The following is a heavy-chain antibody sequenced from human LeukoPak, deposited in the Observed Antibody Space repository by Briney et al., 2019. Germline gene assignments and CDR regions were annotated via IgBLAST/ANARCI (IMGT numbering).Heavy chain of an antibody. CDR3: AEGLGLAAALEDFDY. CDR1: GYTFTGYY. Sequence: GASVKVSCKASGYTFTGYYMHWVRQAPGQGLEWMGWINPNSGGTNFAQKFQGRVTMTRDTSISTFYMELSSLRPDDTAVYYCAEGLGLAAALEDFDYWGQGTPVTVSS. V-gene: IGHV1-2*02. J-gene: IGHJ4*02. D-gene: IGHD6-13*01. CDR2: INPNSGGT.